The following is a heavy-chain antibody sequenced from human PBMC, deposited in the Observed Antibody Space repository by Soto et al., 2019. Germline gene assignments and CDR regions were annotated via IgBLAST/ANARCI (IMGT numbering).Heavy chain of an antibody. Sequence: GGSLRLSCAASGFTFSDFGMSWVRQAPGKGLEWVSVISASGDATYYAASVKGRFTLSRDNSKNTLYLQMNSLTVADAAVYYCAKKVTIYAVDPADYWGQGTQVTVSS. J-gene: IGHJ4*02. D-gene: IGHD3-3*01. V-gene: IGHV3-23*01. CDR1: GFTFSDFG. CDR2: ISASGDAT. CDR3: AKKVTIYAVDPADY.